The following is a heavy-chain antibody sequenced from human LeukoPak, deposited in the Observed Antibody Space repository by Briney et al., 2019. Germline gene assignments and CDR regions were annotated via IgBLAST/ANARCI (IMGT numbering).Heavy chain of an antibody. CDR1: GYTFTDSY. CDR2: INPDSGGT. CDR3: ARKPRYCSGGNCYFFDF. J-gene: IGHJ4*02. V-gene: IGHV1-2*02. Sequence: ASVKVSCKASGYTFTDSYMHWVRQAPGQGLEWMGWINPDSGGTNYPQKFQGRVTMTRDTSISTAYMELIRLRSDDTAVYYCARKPRYCSGGNCYFFDFWGQGTLVTVSP. D-gene: IGHD2-15*01.